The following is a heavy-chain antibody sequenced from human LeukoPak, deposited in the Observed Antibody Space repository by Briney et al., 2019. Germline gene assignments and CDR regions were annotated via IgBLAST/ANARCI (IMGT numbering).Heavy chain of an antibody. CDR3: ARDYGPLNPYYYYMDV. J-gene: IGHJ6*03. Sequence: GASVKVSCKASGYTFTNYGISWVRQAPGQGLEWMGWISGYNGNTNYAQKFRGRVTMTTDTSTSTAYMELRSLRSDDTAVYYCARDYGPLNPYYYYMDVWGKGTTVTVSS. CDR2: ISGYNGNT. V-gene: IGHV1-18*01. CDR1: GYTFTNYG. D-gene: IGHD4-17*01.